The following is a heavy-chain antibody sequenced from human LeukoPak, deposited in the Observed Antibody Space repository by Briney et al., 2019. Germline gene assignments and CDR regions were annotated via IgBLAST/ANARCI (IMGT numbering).Heavy chain of an antibody. CDR3: ARSRPVGGYDGYYFGMDV. V-gene: IGHV5-51*01. CDR1: GYSFISYW. D-gene: IGHD5-12*01. J-gene: IGHJ6*02. CDR2: IYPGDSET. Sequence: GESLKISCKGSGYSFISYWIGWVRQLPGKGLEWMGIIYPGDSETRYSPSFQGQVTISADKSIRTAYLQWSSLKASDNAMYYCARSRPVGGYDGYYFGMDVWGQGTTVTVSS.